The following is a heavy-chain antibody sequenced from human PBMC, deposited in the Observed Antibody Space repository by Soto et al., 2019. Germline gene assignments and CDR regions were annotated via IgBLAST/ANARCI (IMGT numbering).Heavy chain of an antibody. CDR2: ISYSGTA. CDR1: GGSISTFY. Sequence: SETLSLTCTVSGGSISTFYWSWIRQPPGKGLEWIGYISYSGTATYSPSLRSRVTISVDTSKSQFSLNLNSVTAADTALYYCARVQPQRGSWSHDSGGREPLVPVS. V-gene: IGHV4-59*01. J-gene: IGHJ4*02. CDR3: ARVQPQRGSWSHDS. D-gene: IGHD6-13*01.